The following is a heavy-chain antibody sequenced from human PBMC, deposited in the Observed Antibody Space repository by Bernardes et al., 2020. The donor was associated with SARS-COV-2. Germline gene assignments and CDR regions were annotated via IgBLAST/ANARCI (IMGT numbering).Heavy chain of an antibody. J-gene: IGHJ4*02. CDR3: VSGPNMYYLDY. CDR2: ISYIGNT. CDR1: GDFLNNYY. V-gene: IGHV4-59*01. D-gene: IGHD3-10*02. Sequence: SETLSLTCTVSGDFLNNYYWTWIRQPPGEGLEWIGCISYIGNTNYKPSLKSRVTISIDTSKKQFSLKLSSVTAADTAVYYCVSGPNMYYLDYWGQGTLVSVSS.